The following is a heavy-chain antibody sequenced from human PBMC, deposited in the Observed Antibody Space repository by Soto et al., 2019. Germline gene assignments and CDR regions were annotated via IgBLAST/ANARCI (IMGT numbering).Heavy chain of an antibody. CDR2: IYSGGST. J-gene: IGHJ3*02. D-gene: IGHD1-1*01. V-gene: IGHV3-53*04. CDR1: GLTASSNY. Sequence: GGSLRLSCAASGLTASSNYMSWVRQAPGKGLEWVSVIYSGGSTYYADSVKGRFTISRHNSKNTLYLQMNSLRAEDTAVYYCARDTRDAFDIWGQGTMVTVSS. CDR3: ARDTRDAFDI.